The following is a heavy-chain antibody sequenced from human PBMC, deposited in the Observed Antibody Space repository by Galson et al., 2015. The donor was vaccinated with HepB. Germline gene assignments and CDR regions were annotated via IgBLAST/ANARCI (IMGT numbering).Heavy chain of an antibody. CDR2: ISSDSSTI. J-gene: IGHJ5*02. V-gene: IGHV3-48*01. CDR1: GFTFSSYS. D-gene: IGHD2/OR15-2a*01. Sequence: SLRLSCAASGFTFSSYSMNWVRQAPGKGLEWVSFISSDSSTIYNADSVKGRFTISRDNAKNSLYLQMNSLRAEDTAVYYCARDPIVSSGGWFYPWGQGTLVTVSS. CDR3: ARDPIVSSGGWFYP.